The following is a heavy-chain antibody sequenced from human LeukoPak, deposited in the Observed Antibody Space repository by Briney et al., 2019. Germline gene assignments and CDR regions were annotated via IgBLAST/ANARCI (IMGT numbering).Heavy chain of an antibody. Sequence: SETLSLTCTVSGYSISSDYYWGWIRQPPGKGLEWIGTIYHSGSTYYNPSLKSRVTISVATSKNQFSLKLSSVTASDTAVYYCATSPVTTWWFDPWGQGTLVTVSS. J-gene: IGHJ5*02. CDR3: ATSPVTTWWFDP. D-gene: IGHD4-17*01. V-gene: IGHV4-38-2*02. CDR2: IYHSGST. CDR1: GYSISSDYY.